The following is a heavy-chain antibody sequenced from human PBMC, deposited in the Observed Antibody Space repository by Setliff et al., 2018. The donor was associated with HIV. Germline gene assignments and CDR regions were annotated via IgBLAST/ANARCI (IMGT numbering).Heavy chain of an antibody. CDR3: ARDESDSLYYMDYYYMDV. Sequence: GASVKVSCKASGYTFTSYAMNWVRQAPGQGLEWMGWINTNTGNPTYAQGFTGRFVFSLDTSVSTAYLQISSLKAEDTAAYYCARDESDSLYYMDYYYMDVWGKGTTVTVSS. CDR2: INTNTGNP. D-gene: IGHD3-10*01. J-gene: IGHJ6*03. CDR1: GYTFTSYA. V-gene: IGHV7-4-1*02.